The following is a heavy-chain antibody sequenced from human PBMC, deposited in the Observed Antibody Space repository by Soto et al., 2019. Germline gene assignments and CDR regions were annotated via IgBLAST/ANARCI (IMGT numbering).Heavy chain of an antibody. Sequence: QVQLQESGPGLVKPSETLSLTCTVSGGSVSSGSSYWSWIRQPPGKALEWIGYVFYSGSTNYNPSLTSRVTISVDTSKNQFSLKMSSVTAADTAVYYCARDRYCGGDCYYDHYYGMDVWGQGTTVTVSS. CDR2: VFYSGST. CDR3: ARDRYCGGDCYYDHYYGMDV. J-gene: IGHJ6*02. V-gene: IGHV4-61*01. D-gene: IGHD2-21*02. CDR1: GGSVSSGSSY.